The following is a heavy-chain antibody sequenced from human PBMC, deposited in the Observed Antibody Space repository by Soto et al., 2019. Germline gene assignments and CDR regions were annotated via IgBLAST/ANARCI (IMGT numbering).Heavy chain of an antibody. V-gene: IGHV3-33*01. CDR2: IWYDGSNK. CDR3: ARAAPRYYYGMDV. J-gene: IGHJ6*02. CDR1: GFTFSSYG. Sequence: QVQLVESGGGVVQPGRSLRLSCAASGFTFSSYGMHWVRQAPGKGLEWVAVIWYDGSNKYYADSVKSRFTISRDNSKNPLYLQMNSLRAEDTAVYYWARAAPRYYYGMDVWGQGTTVTVSS.